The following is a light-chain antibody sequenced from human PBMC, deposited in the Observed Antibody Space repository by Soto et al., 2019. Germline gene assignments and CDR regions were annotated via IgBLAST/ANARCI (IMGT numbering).Light chain of an antibody. CDR1: QDIRSD. V-gene: IGKV1-17*01. CDR3: LQYNSYPRT. Sequence: DIQMTQSPSSLSASVGDRVTITCRASQDIRSDLAWYQQRPGRAPERLIYATFTLHRGVPPRFSGSRSGTDFTLTVNSLQHEDFATYYCLQYNSYPRTFGQGTKVEMK. CDR2: ATF. J-gene: IGKJ1*01.